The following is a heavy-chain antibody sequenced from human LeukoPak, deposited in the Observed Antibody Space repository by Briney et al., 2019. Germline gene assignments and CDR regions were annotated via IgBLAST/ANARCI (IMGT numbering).Heavy chain of an antibody. CDR1: GYTLTELS. CDR2: FDPEDGET. Sequence: ASVKVSCKVSGYTLTELSMHWVRQAPGKGLEWMGGFDPEDGETTYAQKFQGRVTMTEDTSTDTAYMELSSLRSEGTAVYYCATESCSSTSCYSLDYWGQGTLVTVSS. D-gene: IGHD2-2*02. CDR3: ATESCSSTSCYSLDY. J-gene: IGHJ4*02. V-gene: IGHV1-24*01.